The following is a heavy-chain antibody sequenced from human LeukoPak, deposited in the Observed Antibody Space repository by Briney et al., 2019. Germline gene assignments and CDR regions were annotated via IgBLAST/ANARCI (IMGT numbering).Heavy chain of an antibody. V-gene: IGHV3-30*18. CDR2: ISYDGSNK. D-gene: IGHD5-18*01. Sequence: GGSLRLSCAASGFTFSSYGMHWVRQAPGKGLEWVAVISYDGSNKYYADSVKGRFTISRDNSKNTLYLQMNSLRAEDTAVYYCAKDPFPWGHSYGHFDYWGQGTLVTVSS. CDR3: AKDPFPWGHSYGHFDY. CDR1: GFTFSSYG. J-gene: IGHJ4*02.